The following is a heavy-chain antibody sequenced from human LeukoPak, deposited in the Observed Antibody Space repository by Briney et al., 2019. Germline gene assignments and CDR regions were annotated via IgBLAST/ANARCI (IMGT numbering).Heavy chain of an antibody. Sequence: PGGSLRLSCAASGFTFSSYSMNWVRQAPGKGLEWVSSISSSSSYIYYADSVKGRFTISRDNAKNSLYLQMNSLRAEDTAVYYCARGRDRISAIAYYWGQGTLVTVSS. J-gene: IGHJ4*02. V-gene: IGHV3-21*01. CDR2: ISSSSSYI. CDR1: GFTFSSYS. CDR3: ARGRDRISAIAYY. D-gene: IGHD2-21*01.